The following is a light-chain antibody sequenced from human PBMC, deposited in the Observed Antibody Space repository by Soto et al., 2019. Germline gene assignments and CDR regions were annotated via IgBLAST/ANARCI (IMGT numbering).Light chain of an antibody. J-gene: IGLJ2*01. CDR3: QAWDSSTVV. V-gene: IGLV3-1*01. CDR2: QDI. Sequence: YELTQPPSVSVSPGQTASITCSGDKLGNKYACWYQQKPGQSPVLVIYQDIKRPSGIPERFSGSNSGNTATLTISGTQAMDEADYYCQAWDSSTVVFGGGTKLTVL. CDR1: KLGNKY.